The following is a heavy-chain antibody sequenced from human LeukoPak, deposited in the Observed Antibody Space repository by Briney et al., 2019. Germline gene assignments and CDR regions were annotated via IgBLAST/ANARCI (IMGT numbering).Heavy chain of an antibody. V-gene: IGHV3-21*04. J-gene: IGHJ3*02. CDR1: GFTFSSYS. CDR2: ISSSSSYI. D-gene: IGHD2-2*01. Sequence: YPGGSLRLSCAASGFTFSSYSMTWVRQAPGKGLEWVSSISSSSSYIYYADSVKGRFTISRDNAKNSLYLQMNSLRAEDTAVYYCANVVLRSYAFDIWGQGTTVTVSS. CDR3: ANVVLRSYAFDI.